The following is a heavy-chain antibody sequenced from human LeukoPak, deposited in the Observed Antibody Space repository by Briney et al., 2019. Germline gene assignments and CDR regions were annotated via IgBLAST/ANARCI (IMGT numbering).Heavy chain of an antibody. V-gene: IGHV3-23*01. D-gene: IGHD3-22*01. CDR2: ISESGGYT. J-gene: IGHJ4*02. CDR3: AKGIHSTGYYPFDY. CDR1: GFTFSSYA. Sequence: GGSLRLSCAASGFTFSSYAMSWVRQAPGKGLEWVSAISESGGYTYYAGSVKGRFTISRDTSKSTLYLQLNSLRAEDTAIYYCAKGIHSTGYYPFDYWGQGTLVTVSS.